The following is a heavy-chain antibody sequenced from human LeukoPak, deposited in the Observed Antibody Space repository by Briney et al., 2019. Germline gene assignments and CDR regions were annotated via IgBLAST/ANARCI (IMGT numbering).Heavy chain of an antibody. CDR2: ISGSAGST. CDR1: GFTFSSYA. V-gene: IGHV3-23*01. CDR3: AKYSGSYYYPPNWDS. Sequence: GGSLRLSCVVSGFTFSSYAMSWVRQAPGKGLEWVSAISGSAGSTNYAASVKGRFTISRDNSKNTLYLQMNSLRAEDTAVYFCAKYSGSYYYPPNWDSWGQGTLVTVSS. D-gene: IGHD1-26*01. J-gene: IGHJ4*02.